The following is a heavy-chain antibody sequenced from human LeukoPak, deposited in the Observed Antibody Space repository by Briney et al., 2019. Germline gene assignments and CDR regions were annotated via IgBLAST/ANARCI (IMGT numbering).Heavy chain of an antibody. J-gene: IGHJ4*02. CDR1: SGSITGYY. D-gene: IGHD3-16*01. V-gene: IGHV4-4*07. Sequence: SETLSLTCTVSSGSITGYYWSWVRQPAGRGLEWIGRIYTTGKTDYNPSLKSRLTMSVDTSKRQFSLNLTSVTAADTAIYFCARHGYTASHYFLDFWSQGTLVTVSS. CDR3: ARHGYTASHYFLDF. CDR2: IYTTGKT.